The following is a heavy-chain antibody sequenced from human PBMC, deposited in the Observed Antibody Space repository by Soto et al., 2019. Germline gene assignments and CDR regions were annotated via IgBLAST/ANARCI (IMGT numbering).Heavy chain of an antibody. Sequence: SLRLSCAASGFTFSSYGMHWVRQAPGKGLEWVAVISYDGSNKYYADSVKGRFTISRDNSKNTLYLQMNSLRAEDTAVYYCAKLISPAYYYDSSGSHSFDYWGQGTLVTVSS. V-gene: IGHV3-30*18. CDR1: GFTFSSYG. CDR2: ISYDGSNK. J-gene: IGHJ4*02. D-gene: IGHD3-22*01. CDR3: AKLISPAYYYDSSGSHSFDY.